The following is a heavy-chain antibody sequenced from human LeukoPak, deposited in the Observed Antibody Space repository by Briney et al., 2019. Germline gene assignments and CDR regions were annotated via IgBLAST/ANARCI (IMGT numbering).Heavy chain of an antibody. D-gene: IGHD3-10*01. V-gene: IGHV3-21*01. CDR3: ARDWFAGFGEFSPDYYGMDV. J-gene: IGHJ6*02. CDR2: ISSSSSYI. CDR1: GFTFSSYS. Sequence: GGSLRLSCAASGFTFSSYSMNWVRQAPGKGLEWVSSISSSSSYIYYADSVKGRFTISRDNAKNSLYLQMNSLRAEDTAVYYCARDWFAGFGEFSPDYYGMDVWGQRTTVTVSS.